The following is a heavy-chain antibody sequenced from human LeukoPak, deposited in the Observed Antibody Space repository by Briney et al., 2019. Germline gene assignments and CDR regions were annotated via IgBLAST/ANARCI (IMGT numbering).Heavy chain of an antibody. CDR3: AKDTTAWWYHRAYMDV. CDR2: IRGSGDTT. D-gene: IGHD2-15*01. Sequence: SGVSLRLSCAASGFTFSSYAMSWVRQAPGGGLEWVSAIRGSGDTTYHADSVKGRFTISRDNSENRLSLQMDSLRAEDTAVYFCAKDTTAWWYHRAYMDVWGKGTTVTVSS. J-gene: IGHJ6*03. CDR1: GFTFSSYA. V-gene: IGHV3-23*01.